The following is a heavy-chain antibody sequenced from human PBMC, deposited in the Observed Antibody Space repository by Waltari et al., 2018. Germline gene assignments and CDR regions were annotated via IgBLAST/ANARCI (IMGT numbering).Heavy chain of an antibody. Sequence: QVQLVQSGAEVKKPGSSVKVSCWASGGSFTRYAFNWLRQAPGQGLEWVGGVIPFSQTTKYAQNFQGRVRIATGESATSAYLELSSLRSEDTAVYYCARGRHYLDSRGHQAMGNAFDIWGQGTTVTVSS. CDR1: GGSFTRYA. J-gene: IGHJ3*02. CDR2: VIPFSQTT. CDR3: ARGRHYLDSRGHQAMGNAFDI. D-gene: IGHD3-22*01. V-gene: IGHV1-69*05.